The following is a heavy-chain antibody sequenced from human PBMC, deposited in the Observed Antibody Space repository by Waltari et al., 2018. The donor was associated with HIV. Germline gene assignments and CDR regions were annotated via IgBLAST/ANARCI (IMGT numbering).Heavy chain of an antibody. Sequence: VQLVESGGGLVQTGGSLRLSCAASGSPGFIFSNFRMSWVANIKQDGSETYYVDSVKGRFTVSRDNAKNSLFLHMNSLRAEDTAVYYCARGRYYDSLYYFDYWGQGTLVTVSS. CDR2: IKQDGSET. V-gene: IGHV3-7*01. CDR3: ARGRYYDSLYYFDY. D-gene: IGHD3-22*01. J-gene: IGHJ4*02. CDR1: GSPGFIFSNFR.